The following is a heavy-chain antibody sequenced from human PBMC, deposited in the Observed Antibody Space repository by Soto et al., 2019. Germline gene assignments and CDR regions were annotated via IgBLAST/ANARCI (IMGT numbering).Heavy chain of an antibody. CDR2: ISYDGSNK. CDR1: GFTFSSYA. V-gene: IGHV3-30-3*01. CDR3: AREGPRIYYYYYGMDV. J-gene: IGHJ6*02. Sequence: SGGSLRLSCAASGFTFSSYAMHWVRQAPGKGLEWVAVISYDGSNKYYADSVKGRFTISRDNSKNTLYLQMNSLRAEDTAVYYCAREGPRIYYYYYGMDVWGQGTTVTVSS.